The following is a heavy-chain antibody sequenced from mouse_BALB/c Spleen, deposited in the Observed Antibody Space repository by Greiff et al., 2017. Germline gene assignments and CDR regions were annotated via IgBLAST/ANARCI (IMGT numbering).Heavy chain of an antibody. V-gene: IGHV5-6-3*01. D-gene: IGHD2-4*01. CDR3: ARDDDYDGPLPY. J-gene: IGHJ2*01. CDR1: GFTFSSYG. Sequence: VQLKESGGGLVQPGGSLKLSCAASGFTFSSYGMSWVRQTPDKRLELVATINSNGGSTYYPDSVKGRFTISRDNAKNTLYLQMGSLKSEDTAMYYCARDDDYDGPLPYWGQGTTLTVSS. CDR2: INSNGGST.